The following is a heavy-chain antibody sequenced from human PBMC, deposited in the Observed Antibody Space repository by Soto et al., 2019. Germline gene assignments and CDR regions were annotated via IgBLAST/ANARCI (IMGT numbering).Heavy chain of an antibody. Sequence: QVQLQESGPGLVKPSETLSLTCTVSGGSISSYYWSWIRQPPGKGLEWIGYIYYSGSTNYNPSLKSRVTISVDTSKNQFSLKLSSVTAADTAVYYCARAALSCGYGGQSAFDIWGQGTMVTVSS. CDR3: ARAALSCGYGGQSAFDI. V-gene: IGHV4-59*01. CDR1: GGSISSYY. CDR2: IYYSGST. D-gene: IGHD4-17*01. J-gene: IGHJ3*02.